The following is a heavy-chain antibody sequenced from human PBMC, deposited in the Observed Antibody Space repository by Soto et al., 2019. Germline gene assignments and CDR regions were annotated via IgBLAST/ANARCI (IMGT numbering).Heavy chain of an antibody. D-gene: IGHD1-26*01. CDR3: ATERTQCGELPHYGMDV. Sequence: SETLSLTCAVSGGSISSCGYSWSWIRQPPGKVLEWIGYIYHSGSTYYNPSLKSRVTISGDRSKNQFSLKLSSVTAADTAVYYCATERTQCGELPHYGMDVWGHGTTVT. CDR2: IYHSGST. V-gene: IGHV4-30-2*01. CDR1: GGSISSCGYS. J-gene: IGHJ6*02.